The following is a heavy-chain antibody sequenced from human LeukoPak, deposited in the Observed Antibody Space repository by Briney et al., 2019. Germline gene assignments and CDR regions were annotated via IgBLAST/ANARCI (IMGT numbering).Heavy chain of an antibody. Sequence: PGGSLRLSCAASGFTFSIYGMSWVRQAPGKGLEWVSTISGSGDSTDYADSVKGRFTISRDDSKNTLFLQMNSLRVEDTVVYYCAKEAGLDYSGSGSYYKAPPYWGQGTLVTVSS. J-gene: IGHJ4*02. D-gene: IGHD3-10*01. CDR3: AKEAGLDYSGSGSYYKAPPY. CDR2: ISGSGDST. V-gene: IGHV3-23*01. CDR1: GFTFSIYG.